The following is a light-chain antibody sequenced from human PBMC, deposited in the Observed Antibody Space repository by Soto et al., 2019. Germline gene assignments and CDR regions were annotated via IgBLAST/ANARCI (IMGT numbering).Light chain of an antibody. V-gene: IGKV3-15*01. CDR1: QSVSSN. CDR3: QQYNNWPLT. CDR2: GAS. Sequence: EIVMTQSPATLSVSPGERATLSCRASQSVSSNLVWYQQQPGQAPRLLIYGASTRATGIPVRFSASGSGTEFTLTISSLQSEDFAVYYCQQYNNWPLTFGGGTKVEIK. J-gene: IGKJ4*01.